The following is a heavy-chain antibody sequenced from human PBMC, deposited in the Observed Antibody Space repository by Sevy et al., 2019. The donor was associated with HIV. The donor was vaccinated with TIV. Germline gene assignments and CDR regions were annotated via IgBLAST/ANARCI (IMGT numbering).Heavy chain of an antibody. D-gene: IGHD3-22*01. Sequence: GGSLRLSCAASGFIVSSNYMSWVRQAPGKGLEWVSVIYSGGSTYYADSVKGRFTISRDSSKNTLYLQMNSLRAEDTAAYYCAIGITMMDDAFDIWGQGTMVTVSS. CDR2: IYSGGST. V-gene: IGHV3-53*01. CDR1: GFIVSSNY. J-gene: IGHJ3*02. CDR3: AIGITMMDDAFDI.